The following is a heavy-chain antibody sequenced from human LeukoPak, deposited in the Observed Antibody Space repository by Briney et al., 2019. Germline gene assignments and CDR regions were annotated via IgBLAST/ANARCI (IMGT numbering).Heavy chain of an antibody. CDR2: INPNSGGT. CDR1: GYTFTGYY. Sequence: ASVKVSCKASGYTFTGYYMHWVRQAPGQGLEWMGWINPNSGGTNYAQKFQGRVTMTRDTSISTAYMALSRLRSDDTAVYYCAREQPYRSSIDCWGQATMVTDCS. CDR3: AREQPYRSSIDC. V-gene: IGHV1-2*02. J-gene: IGHJ4*02. D-gene: IGHD6-6*01.